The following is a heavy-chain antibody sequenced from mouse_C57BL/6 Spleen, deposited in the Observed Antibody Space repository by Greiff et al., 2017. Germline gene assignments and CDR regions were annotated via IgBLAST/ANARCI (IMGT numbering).Heavy chain of an antibody. CDR2: IYPRDGST. CDR1: GYTFTDHT. D-gene: IGHD1-1*01. V-gene: IGHV1-78*01. CDR3: ARGDFYGSSLDY. J-gene: IGHJ2*01. Sequence: QVQLQQSDAELVKPGASVKISCKVSGYTFTDHTIHWMKQRPEQGLAWIGYIYPRDGSTKYNEKFKGKATLTADKSSSTAYMQLNSLTSEYSAVYFCARGDFYGSSLDYWGQGTTLTVSS.